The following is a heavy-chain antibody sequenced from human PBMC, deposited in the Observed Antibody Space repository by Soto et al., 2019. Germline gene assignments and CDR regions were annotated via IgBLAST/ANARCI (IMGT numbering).Heavy chain of an antibody. J-gene: IGHJ4*02. CDR1: GYTFTSYG. V-gene: IGHV1-18*04. CDR2: ISAYNGNT. D-gene: IGHD6-13*01. Sequence: QVQLVQSGAEVKKPGASVKVTCKASGYTFTSYGISWVRQAPGQGLEWMGWISAYNGNTNYAQKLQGRVTMTTETSTSTGYMELRSLRSDDTAVYYCARDRAAPGTLLVDYWGQGTLVTVSS. CDR3: ARDRAAPGTLLVDY.